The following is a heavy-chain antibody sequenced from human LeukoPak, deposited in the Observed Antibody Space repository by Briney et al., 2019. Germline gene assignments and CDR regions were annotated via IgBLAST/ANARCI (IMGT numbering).Heavy chain of an antibody. CDR3: AREDDFWSGLDY. D-gene: IGHD3-3*01. V-gene: IGHV3-21*01. CDR2: ISSSSSYI. CDR1: GFTFSSYS. Sequence: PGGSLRLSCAASGFTFSSYSMNWVRQAPGKGLEWVSSISSSSSYIYYADSVKGRFTISRDNAKNSLYLQMNSLRAEDTAVYYCAREDDFWSGLDYWGQGTLVTVSS. J-gene: IGHJ4*02.